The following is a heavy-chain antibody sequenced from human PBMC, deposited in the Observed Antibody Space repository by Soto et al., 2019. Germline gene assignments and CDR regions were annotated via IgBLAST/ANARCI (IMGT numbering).Heavy chain of an antibody. CDR3: ARGAIVVVPAAIGFDY. J-gene: IGHJ4*02. D-gene: IGHD2-2*01. CDR2: IWYDGSNK. V-gene: IGHV3-33*01. CDR1: GFTFSSYG. Sequence: GGSLRLSCAASGFTFSSYGMHWVRQAPGKGLEWVAVIWYDGSNKYYADSVKGRFTISRDNSKNTLYLQMNSLRAEDTAVYYCARGAIVVVPAAIGFDYWGQGTLVTVSS.